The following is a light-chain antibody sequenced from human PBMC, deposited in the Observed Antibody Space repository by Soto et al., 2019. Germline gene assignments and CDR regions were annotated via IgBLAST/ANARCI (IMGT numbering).Light chain of an antibody. J-gene: IGKJ4*01. CDR3: QQYVSTPLS. CDR2: AAS. V-gene: IGKV1-39*01. CDR1: QSISTY. Sequence: DIQMTQSPSSLSASVGDRVTITCRASQSISTYLHWYQQKPGKAPNLLIYAASTLQSGVPSRFSGSGSGTDFTLTISSLQAEDVAVYYCQQYVSTPLSFGGGTKVDIK.